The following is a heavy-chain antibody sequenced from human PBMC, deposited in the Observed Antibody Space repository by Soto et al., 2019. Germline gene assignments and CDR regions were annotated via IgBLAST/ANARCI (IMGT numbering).Heavy chain of an antibody. CDR3: ARDSDNWNDANYYYGMDV. V-gene: IGHV3-74*01. Sequence: GSLRLSCAASGFTFSSYWMHWVRQAPGKGLVWVSRINSDGSSTSYADSVKGRFTISRDNAKNTLYLQMNSLRAEDTAVYYCARDSDNWNDANYYYGMDVWGQGTTVTVSS. CDR2: INSDGSST. J-gene: IGHJ6*02. CDR1: GFTFSSYW. D-gene: IGHD1-20*01.